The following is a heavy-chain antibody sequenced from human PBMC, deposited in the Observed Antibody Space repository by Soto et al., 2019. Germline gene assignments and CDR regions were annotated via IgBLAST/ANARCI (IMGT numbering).Heavy chain of an antibody. V-gene: IGHV5-51*01. CDR3: AKWDLTLLFDESPAIEIFIDV. Sequence: GESLKISCQGSGYSFASYYIAWVRQMPGKGLEWMGIIHPGDSDIRHSPSFQDQVTNSADESINTAYLHWSSLKASDTAMYYCAKWDLTLLFDESPAIEIFIDVLGEGLTITVSS. CDR1: GYSFASYY. D-gene: IGHD1-26*01. CDR2: IHPGDSDI. J-gene: IGHJ6*04.